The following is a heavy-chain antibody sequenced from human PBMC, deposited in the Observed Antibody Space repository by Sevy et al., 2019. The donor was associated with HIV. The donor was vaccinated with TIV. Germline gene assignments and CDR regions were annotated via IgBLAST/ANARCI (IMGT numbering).Heavy chain of an antibody. D-gene: IGHD6-13*01. CDR2: IKVGGDT. Sequence: GGSLRLSCAASGFNFRNSVMSWIRQAPGEGLEWVSTIKVGGDTHYTDSVKGRFTIYRDNSKNTLSLQMNSLTAEDTAVYYCAKTVAYGTTWFRKVEDWGQGALVTVSS. V-gene: IGHV3-23*01. J-gene: IGHJ4*02. CDR1: GFNFRNSV. CDR3: AKTVAYGTTWFRKVED.